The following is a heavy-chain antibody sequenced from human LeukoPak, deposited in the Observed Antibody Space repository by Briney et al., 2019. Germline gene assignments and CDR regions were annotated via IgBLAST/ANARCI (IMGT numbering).Heavy chain of an antibody. Sequence: GGSLRLSCTVSGFSVSTSGMSWVRQAQGKGLQTISAISVDGESAYYADSVKGRFTISRDNSKNTLYLQMNSLRVEDTAVYYCAQGYSSGWYSHWGQGSLVSVSS. CDR1: GFSVSTSG. J-gene: IGHJ4*02. CDR2: ISVDGESA. CDR3: AQGYSSGWYSH. V-gene: IGHV3-23*01. D-gene: IGHD6-19*01.